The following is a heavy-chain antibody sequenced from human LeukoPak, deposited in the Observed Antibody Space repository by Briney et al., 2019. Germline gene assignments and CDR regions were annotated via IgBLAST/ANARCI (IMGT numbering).Heavy chain of an antibody. Sequence: GGSLRLSCAASGFTFSSYWMHWVRQAPGKGLVWVSRINTDGSSTSYADSVKGRFTISRDNAKNSLYLQMNSLRAEDTAVYYCARDPGQYSGYDTYFDYWGQGTLVTVSS. CDR2: INTDGSST. J-gene: IGHJ4*02. V-gene: IGHV3-74*01. CDR1: GFTFSSYW. CDR3: ARDPGQYSGYDTYFDY. D-gene: IGHD5-12*01.